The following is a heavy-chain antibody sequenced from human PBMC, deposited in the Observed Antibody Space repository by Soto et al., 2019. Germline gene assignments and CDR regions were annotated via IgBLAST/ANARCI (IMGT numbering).Heavy chain of an antibody. V-gene: IGHV4-31*03. D-gene: IGHD1-26*01. CDR3: ARAPSVGHYYYGMDV. CDR1: GGSISSGGYY. CDR2: IYYSGST. J-gene: IGHJ6*02. Sequence: SETLSLTCTVSGGSISSGGYYWSWIRQHPGKGLEWIGYIYYSGSTYYNPSLKSRVTISVDTSKNQFSLKLSSVTAADTAVYYCARAPSVGHYYYGMDVWGQGTTVTVS.